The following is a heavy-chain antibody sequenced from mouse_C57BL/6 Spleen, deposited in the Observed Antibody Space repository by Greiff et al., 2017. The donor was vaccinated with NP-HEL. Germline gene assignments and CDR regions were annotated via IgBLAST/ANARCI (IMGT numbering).Heavy chain of an antibody. CDR2: IRSKSNNYAT. D-gene: IGHD2-3*01. J-gene: IGHJ4*01. V-gene: IGHV10-1*01. CDR1: GFSFNTYA. CDR3: VRQWAIYDGYYDAMDY. Sequence: EVKLVESGGGLVQPKGSLKLSCAASGFSFNTYAMNWVRQAPGKGLEWVARIRSKSNNYATYYADSVKDRFTISRDDSESMLYLQMNNLKTEDTAMYYCVRQWAIYDGYYDAMDYWGQGTSVTVSS.